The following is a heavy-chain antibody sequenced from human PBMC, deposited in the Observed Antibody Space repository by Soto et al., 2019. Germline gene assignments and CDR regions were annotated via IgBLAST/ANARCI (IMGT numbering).Heavy chain of an antibody. J-gene: IGHJ5*02. CDR3: AKGLGYCSGGSCSDGWFDP. Sequence: PGGSLRLSCAASGFTFSSYAMSWVRQAPGKGLEWVSAISGSGGSTYYADPVKGRFTISRDNSKNTLYLQMNSLRAEDTAVYYCAKGLGYCSGGSCSDGWFDPWGQGTLVTVSS. CDR2: ISGSGGST. CDR1: GFTFSSYA. D-gene: IGHD2-15*01. V-gene: IGHV3-23*01.